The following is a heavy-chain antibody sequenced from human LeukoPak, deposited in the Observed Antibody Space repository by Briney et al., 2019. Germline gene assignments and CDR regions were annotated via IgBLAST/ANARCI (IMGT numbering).Heavy chain of an antibody. CDR3: ARIVATITWRYCYYYIHV. J-gene: IGHJ6*03. D-gene: IGHD5-12*01. V-gene: IGHV3-7*01. CDR2: IKQDGSEK. Sequence: GGSLRLSCAASGFTFSSYWMSWVRQAPGKGLEWVANIKQDGSEKYYVDSVKGRFTISRDNAKNSLYLQMNSLRAEDTAVYYCARIVATITWRYCYYYIHVRGKGSEVTVCS. CDR1: GFTFSSYW.